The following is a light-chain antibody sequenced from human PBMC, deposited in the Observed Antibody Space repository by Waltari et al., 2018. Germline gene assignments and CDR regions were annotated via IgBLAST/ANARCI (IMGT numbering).Light chain of an antibody. CDR1: SSDIGGYKY. J-gene: IGLJ2*01. V-gene: IGLV2-8*01. CDR2: EVT. CDR3: ASYAGNRNVV. Sequence: QSALTQPPSASGSPGQSVTISCTGTSSDIGGYKYVSWYQQHPGKAPKLIIFEVTKRPSGVPDRCSGSKSGNTASLTVSGLQGEDEADYYCASYAGNRNVVFGGGTKLTVL.